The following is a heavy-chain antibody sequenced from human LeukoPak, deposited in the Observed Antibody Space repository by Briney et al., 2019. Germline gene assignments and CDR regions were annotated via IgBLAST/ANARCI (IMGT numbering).Heavy chain of an antibody. CDR3: ARVWVAALDY. CDR2: MSYDGTNK. V-gene: IGHV3-30-3*01. J-gene: IGHJ4*02. D-gene: IGHD2-15*01. Sequence: PGGSLRLSCAASGFTFSNYAMHWVRQAPGKGLEWVAIMSYDGTNKYYADSVKGRFTISRDNAKNSLYLQMNSLRAEDTAVYYCARVWVAALDYWGQGTLVTVSP. CDR1: GFTFSNYA.